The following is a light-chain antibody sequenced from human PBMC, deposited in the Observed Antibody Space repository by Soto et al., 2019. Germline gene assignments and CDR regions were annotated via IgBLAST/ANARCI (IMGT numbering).Light chain of an antibody. CDR1: QGISSY. V-gene: IGKV1-9*01. CDR3: QHLNSYPLT. CDR2: TAS. J-gene: IGKJ4*01. Sequence: DIHLTQSPSFLSASVGDRVTITCRASQGISSYLAWYQQKPGKAPKLLIYTASTLQSGVPTRFSGSGSGTEFTLTSSSLQPEDFATYYCQHLNSYPLTFGGGTKVELK.